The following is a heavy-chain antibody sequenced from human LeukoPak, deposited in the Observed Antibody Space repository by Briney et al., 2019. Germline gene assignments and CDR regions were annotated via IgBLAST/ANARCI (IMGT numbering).Heavy chain of an antibody. D-gene: IGHD1-1*01. Sequence: ASVKVSCXASGYTFTGYYMHWVRQAPGQGLEWMGRINPNSGGTNYAQKFQGRVTMTRDTSISTAYMELSRLRSDDTAVYYCARPRAGYAYYFDYWGQGTLVTVSS. V-gene: IGHV1-2*06. J-gene: IGHJ4*02. CDR2: INPNSGGT. CDR3: ARPRAGYAYYFDY. CDR1: GYTFTGYY.